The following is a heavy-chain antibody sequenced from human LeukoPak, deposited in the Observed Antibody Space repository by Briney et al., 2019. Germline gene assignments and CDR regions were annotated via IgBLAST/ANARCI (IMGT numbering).Heavy chain of an antibody. CDR2: IIPIFGTA. V-gene: IGHV1-69*05. CDR3: ARGGVVVPAAPRWLAFDI. CDR1: GGTFSSYA. J-gene: IGHJ3*02. D-gene: IGHD2-2*01. Sequence: GSSVKVSCKASGGTFSSYAISWVQQAPGQGLEWMGGIIPIFGTANYAQKFQGRVTITTDESTSTAYMELSSLRSEDTAVYYCARGGVVVPAAPRWLAFDIWGQGTMVTVSS.